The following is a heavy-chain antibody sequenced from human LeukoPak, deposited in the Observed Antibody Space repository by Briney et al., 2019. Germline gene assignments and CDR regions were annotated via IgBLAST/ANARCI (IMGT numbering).Heavy chain of an antibody. CDR1: GGTFSSYA. Sequence: SVKVSCKASGGTFSSYAISWVRQAPGQGLEWMGGIIPIFGTANYAQKFQGRVTITADESTSTAYMELSSLRSEDTAVYYCARTSQLLWFGELYRYFDYWGQGTLVTVSS. D-gene: IGHD3-10*01. V-gene: IGHV1-69*01. CDR2: IIPIFGTA. CDR3: ARTSQLLWFGELYRYFDY. J-gene: IGHJ4*02.